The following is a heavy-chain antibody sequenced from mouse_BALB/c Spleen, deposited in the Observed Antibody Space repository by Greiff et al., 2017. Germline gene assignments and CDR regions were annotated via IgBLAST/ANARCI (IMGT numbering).Heavy chain of an antibody. Sequence: QVQLQQSGAELVRPGTSVKISCKASGYTFTNYWLGWVKQRPGHGLEWIGDIYPGGGYTNYNEKFKGKATLTADTSSSTAYMQLSSLTSEDSAVYFCARRRNYRYDGDYYAMDYWGQGTSVTVSS. CDR1: GYTFTNYW. J-gene: IGHJ4*01. V-gene: IGHV1-63*02. D-gene: IGHD2-14*01. CDR2: IYPGGGYT. CDR3: ARRRNYRYDGDYYAMDY.